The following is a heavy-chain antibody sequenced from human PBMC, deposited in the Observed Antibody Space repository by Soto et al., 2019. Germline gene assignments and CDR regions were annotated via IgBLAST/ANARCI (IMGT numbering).Heavy chain of an antibody. J-gene: IGHJ3*02. Sequence: SETLSLTCSVSGGSISSYYWTWIRQPPGKGLEWIGYISYTGSTNYNPSLKSRITMSVDTSKNQFSLRLSSATAADTAVYFCARRYGYGTFDIWGQGTMVTVSS. V-gene: IGHV4-59*01. CDR1: GGSISSYY. D-gene: IGHD5-18*01. CDR3: ARRYGYGTFDI. CDR2: ISYTGST.